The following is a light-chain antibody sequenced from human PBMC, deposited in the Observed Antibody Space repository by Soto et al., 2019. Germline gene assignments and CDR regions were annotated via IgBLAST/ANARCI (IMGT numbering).Light chain of an antibody. J-gene: IGKJ5*01. CDR1: QSVTTF. V-gene: IGKV3-11*01. CDR2: DAS. CDR3: QQRSNWPPSIT. Sequence: LALSTAAECLAPEERTTLCSRASQSVTTFLAWYQQKPGKAPRLLVYDASDRAPGIPARFSGSGSAKDFTLNINSLEPKDVEVYYCQQRSNWPPSITFGEGTRLEIK.